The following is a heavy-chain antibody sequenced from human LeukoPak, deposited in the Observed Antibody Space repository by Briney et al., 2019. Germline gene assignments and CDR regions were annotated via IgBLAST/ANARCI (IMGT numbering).Heavy chain of an antibody. D-gene: IGHD6-13*01. Sequence: GGSLRLSCAASGFTVSSNYMSWVRQAPGKGLEWVSVIYSGGSTYYADSVKGRFTISRDNSKNTLYLQMNSLRAEDTAVYYCARDFSYSSSWYPWVYWGQGILVTVSS. CDR1: GFTVSSNY. V-gene: IGHV3-66*01. CDR3: ARDFSYSSSWYPWVY. J-gene: IGHJ4*02. CDR2: IYSGGST.